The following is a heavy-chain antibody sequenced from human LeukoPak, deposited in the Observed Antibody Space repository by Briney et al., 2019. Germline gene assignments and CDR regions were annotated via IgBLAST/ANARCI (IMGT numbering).Heavy chain of an antibody. D-gene: IGHD3-9*01. CDR2: LSYDGSNK. J-gene: IGHJ4*02. Sequence: GGSLRLYCAASGFTFSSYAMHWVRQAPGKGLEWVAVLSYDGSNKYYADSVKGRFTISRDNSKNTLYLQMNSLRAEDTAVYYCARGGGGRLKYDILTGYYSNWGQGTLVTVSS. CDR1: GFTFSSYA. CDR3: ARGGGGRLKYDILTGYYSN. V-gene: IGHV3-30*01.